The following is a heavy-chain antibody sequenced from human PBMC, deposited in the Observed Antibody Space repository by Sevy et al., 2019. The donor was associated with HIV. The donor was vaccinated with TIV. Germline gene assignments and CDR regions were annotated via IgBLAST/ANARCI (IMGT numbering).Heavy chain of an antibody. CDR1: GFTFNTHV. CDR3: AKVLNPALESMMEVTVRSLKGFDV. D-gene: IGHD3-22*01. Sequence: GGSLRLSCAASGFTFNTHVMNWVRQAPGKGLEWVSSISGFGNTYYADSVRGRFTISRDNAKNTLNLQRNSLRADDTAVYYGAKVLNPALESMMEVTVRSLKGFDVWGQGTMVTVSS. J-gene: IGHJ3*01. V-gene: IGHV3-23*01. CDR2: ISGFGNT.